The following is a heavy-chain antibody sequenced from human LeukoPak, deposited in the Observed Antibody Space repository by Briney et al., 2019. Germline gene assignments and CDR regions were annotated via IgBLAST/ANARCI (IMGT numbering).Heavy chain of an antibody. CDR1: GFTFSSYS. CDR3: ARVGVEQWLESLLDP. Sequence: GGSLRLSCAASGFTFSSYSMNWVRQAPGKGLEWVSYISSSSSTIYYADSVKGRFTISRDNAKNSLYLQMNSLRAEDTAVYYCARVGVEQWLESLLDPWGQGTLVTVSS. J-gene: IGHJ5*02. CDR2: ISSSSSTI. D-gene: IGHD6-19*01. V-gene: IGHV3-48*04.